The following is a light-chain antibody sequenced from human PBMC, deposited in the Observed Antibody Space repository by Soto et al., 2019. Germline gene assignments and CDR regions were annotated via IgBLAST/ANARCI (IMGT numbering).Light chain of an antibody. CDR2: AAS. Sequence: DIQMTQSPSTLPASVGDRVTITCRASQSIDRWLAWYQQRPGKAPSLLISAASTLHSGVPSRFSGSGSGTDFTLTISSLQPEDFATYYCQQLWTYPLTFGGGTKVDIK. V-gene: IGKV1-5*01. CDR1: QSIDRW. CDR3: QQLWTYPLT. J-gene: IGKJ4*01.